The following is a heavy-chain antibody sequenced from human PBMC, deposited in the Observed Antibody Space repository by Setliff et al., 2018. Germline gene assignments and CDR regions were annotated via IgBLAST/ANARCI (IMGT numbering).Heavy chain of an antibody. CDR1: GFTFSSYAM. J-gene: IGHJ4*02. CDR3: ARFRDWNYDPYFDY. D-gene: IGHD1-7*01. CDR2: IYHSGST. V-gene: IGHV4-4*02. Sequence: LRLSCAASGFTFSSYAMSWVRQAPGKGLEWIGEIYHSGSTNYNPSLKSRVTISVDKSKNQFSLKLSSVTAADTAVYYCARFRDWNYDPYFDYWGQGTLVTVSS.